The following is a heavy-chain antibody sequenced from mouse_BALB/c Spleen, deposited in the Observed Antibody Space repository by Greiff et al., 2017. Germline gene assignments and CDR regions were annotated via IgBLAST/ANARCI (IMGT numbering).Heavy chain of an antibody. CDR3: ARAYDGYFYWYFDV. D-gene: IGHD2-3*01. Sequence: EVKVVESGGGLVKPGGSLKLSCAASGFTFSSYAMSWVRQSPEKRLEWVAEISSGGSYTYYPDTVTGRFTISRDNAKNTLYLEMSSLRSEDTAMYYCARAYDGYFYWYFDVWGAGTTVTVSS. V-gene: IGHV5-9-4*01. CDR2: ISSGGSYT. CDR1: GFTFSSYA. J-gene: IGHJ1*01.